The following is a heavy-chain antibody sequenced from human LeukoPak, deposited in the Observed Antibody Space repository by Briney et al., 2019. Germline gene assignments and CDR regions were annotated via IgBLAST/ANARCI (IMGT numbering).Heavy chain of an antibody. J-gene: IGHJ4*02. V-gene: IGHV1-8*03. Sequence: ASVKVSCKVSGYTLTELSMHWVRQAPGKGLEWMGWMNPNSANTGYAQKFQGRVTITRDTSKSTAYMELSSLRSGDTAVYYCARTLPGGVVDYWGQGTLVTVSS. CDR2: MNPNSANT. D-gene: IGHD1-14*01. CDR3: ARTLPGGVVDY. CDR1: GYTLTELS.